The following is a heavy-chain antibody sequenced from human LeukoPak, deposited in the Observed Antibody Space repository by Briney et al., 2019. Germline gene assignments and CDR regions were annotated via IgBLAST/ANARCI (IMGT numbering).Heavy chain of an antibody. V-gene: IGHV3-23*01. CDR1: GFSFSSYA. D-gene: IGHD1-1*01. J-gene: IGHJ5*02. Sequence: GGSLRLSCAASGFSFSSYAMTWARQAPVKGLEWVSAISGDGTRTYYADSVKGRFTISRDNSKNTLYLEMSSLRVEDTAVYYCARLGLEVGGPNWFDPWGQGTLVTVSS. CDR2: ISGDGTRT. CDR3: ARLGLEVGGPNWFDP.